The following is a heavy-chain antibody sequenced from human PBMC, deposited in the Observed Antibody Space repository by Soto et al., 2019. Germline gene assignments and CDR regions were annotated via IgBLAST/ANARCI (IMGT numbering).Heavy chain of an antibody. Sequence: QIQLQQSGAEVKKPGASVKVSCKASGYTFTTSGITWVRQAPGQGLEWMGWIGAYSGYTGYAQKIEGRASMTTDTATSTAYMELRGVRSDDTAVYYCARAHNSGTYSFFWGQGTLVTVSS. CDR2: IGAYSGYT. CDR3: ARAHNSGTYSFF. CDR1: GYTFTTSG. V-gene: IGHV1-18*01. J-gene: IGHJ4*02. D-gene: IGHD3-10*01.